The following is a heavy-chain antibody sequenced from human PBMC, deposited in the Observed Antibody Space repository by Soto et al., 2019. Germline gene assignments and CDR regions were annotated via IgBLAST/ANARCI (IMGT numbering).Heavy chain of an antibody. J-gene: IGHJ6*02. Sequence: QVQLVQSGAEVKKPGASVKVSCKASGYTFTNYDINWVRQATGQGLEWMGWMSPNSGNTGYTQKLQGRVTMTRNTSISTAYMELSSLRSEDTAVYYCARYSMGSWSYYHHGMDVWGQGTTVTVSS. D-gene: IGHD3-10*01. V-gene: IGHV1-8*01. CDR3: ARYSMGSWSYYHHGMDV. CDR2: MSPNSGNT. CDR1: GYTFTNYD.